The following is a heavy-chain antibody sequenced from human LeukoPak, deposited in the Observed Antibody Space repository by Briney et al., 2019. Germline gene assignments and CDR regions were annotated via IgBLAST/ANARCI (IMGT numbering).Heavy chain of an antibody. CDR3: ATENYGDYKSPNWFDP. CDR1: GGSISSSSCY. CDR2: IYYSGST. V-gene: IGHV4-39*01. J-gene: IGHJ5*02. D-gene: IGHD4-17*01. Sequence: SSETLSLTCTVSGGSISSSSCYWGWIRRPPGKGLERIGSIYYSGSTYYNPSLKSRVTISVDTSKNQFSLKLSSVTAADTAVYYCATENYGDYKSPNWFDPWGQGTLVTVSS.